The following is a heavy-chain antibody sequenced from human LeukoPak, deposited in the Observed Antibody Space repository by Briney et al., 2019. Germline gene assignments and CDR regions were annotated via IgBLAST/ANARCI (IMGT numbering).Heavy chain of an antibody. CDR3: SRDGFPGAVTQNEGWWFFDL. V-gene: IGHV3-33*01. CDR1: GFTFSKYG. J-gene: IGHJ2*01. Sequence: PGRSLRLSCAPSGFTFSKYGMHWVREAPGKGLEWVAVIWYDGSNKYYADSVRGRFTISRDNSKNTLYLQMNSLRAEDTAVYFCSRDGFPGAVTQNEGWWFFDLWGRGTLVTVSS. CDR2: IWYDGSNK. D-gene: IGHD4-17*01.